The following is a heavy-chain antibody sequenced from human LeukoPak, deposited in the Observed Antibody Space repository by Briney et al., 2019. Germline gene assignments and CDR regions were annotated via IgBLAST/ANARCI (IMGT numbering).Heavy chain of an antibody. J-gene: IGHJ4*02. CDR2: ISYDGSNK. V-gene: IGHV3-30*18. Sequence: GGSRRLSCAASGFTFSSYGMHWVRQAPGKGLEWGAVISYDGSNKYYADSVKGRFTISRDNSKNTLYLQMNSLRAEDTAVYYCAKDRYCSSTSCYALDYWGQGTLVTVSS. CDR3: AKDRYCSSTSCYALDY. D-gene: IGHD2-2*01. CDR1: GFTFSSYG.